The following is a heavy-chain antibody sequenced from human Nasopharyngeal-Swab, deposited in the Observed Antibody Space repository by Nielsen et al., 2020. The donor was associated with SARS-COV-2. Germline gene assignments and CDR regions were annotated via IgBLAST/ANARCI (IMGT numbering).Heavy chain of an antibody. J-gene: IGHJ6*02. CDR2: IKQDGSEK. Sequence: VRQAPGKGLEWVANIKQDGSEKYYVDSVKGRFTISRDNAKNSLYLQMNSLRVEDTAVYYCASLGYCSSTSCTLRYYYYYGMDVWGQGTTVTVSS. D-gene: IGHD2-2*01. V-gene: IGHV3-7*01. CDR3: ASLGYCSSTSCTLRYYYYYGMDV.